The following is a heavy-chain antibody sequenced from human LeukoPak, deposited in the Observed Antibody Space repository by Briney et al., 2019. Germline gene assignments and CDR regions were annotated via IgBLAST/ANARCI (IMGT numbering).Heavy chain of an antibody. D-gene: IGHD3-22*01. CDR1: GGSISGYY. CDR2: IYYSGST. CDR3: ARGGLENGYHSNDGFDI. Sequence: SEILSLTCTASGGSISGYYWSWIRQPPGKGLEWIGYIYYSGSTKYNPSLKSRVTMSVDTSRNQFSLKLSSVTAADTAVYYCARGGLENGYHSNDGFDIWGQGTMVTVSS. V-gene: IGHV4-59*01. J-gene: IGHJ3*02.